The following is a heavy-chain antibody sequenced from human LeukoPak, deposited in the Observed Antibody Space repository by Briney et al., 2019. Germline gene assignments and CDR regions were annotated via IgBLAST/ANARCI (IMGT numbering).Heavy chain of an antibody. V-gene: IGHV3-23*01. D-gene: IGHD2-2*03. CDR3: AKTISGYCSRTSCLNWFDP. CDR2: LSDSSST. CDR1: GFTFSSYA. Sequence: PGGSLRLSCAASGFTFSSYAMSWVRQAPGKGLEWVSTLSDSSSTYYADSVKGRFTISRDNSKNTVYLQMNSLRVEDTAVYYCAKTISGYCSRTSCLNWFDPWGQGILVTVSS. J-gene: IGHJ5*02.